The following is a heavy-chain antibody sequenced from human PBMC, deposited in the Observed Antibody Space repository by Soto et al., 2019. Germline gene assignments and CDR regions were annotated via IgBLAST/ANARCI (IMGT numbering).Heavy chain of an antibody. V-gene: IGHV3-30-3*01. CDR1: GFTFCSYA. D-gene: IGHD2-2*01. CDR2: ISYDGSNK. CDR3: AREEDIVVVPAAIRNGMDV. Sequence: GGSLRLCCAASGFTFCSYAMHWVRKAPGKGLEWVAVISYDGSNKYYADSVKGRFTISRDNSKNTLYLQMNSLRAEDTAVYYCAREEDIVVVPAAIRNGMDVWGQGTTVTVSS. J-gene: IGHJ6*02.